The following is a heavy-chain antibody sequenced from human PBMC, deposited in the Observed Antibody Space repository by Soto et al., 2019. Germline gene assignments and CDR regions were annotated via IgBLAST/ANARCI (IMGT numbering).Heavy chain of an antibody. CDR1: GYTFTNYG. V-gene: IGHV1-18*04. Sequence: QVQLVQSGTEVKTPGASVQVSCHASGYTFTNYGIHWGRKAPGQGLEWMAWISAYNGKTHHAPFVQDRVTMTTDTVTRTASMELTSLRSDDTAVYYCARGGWNYGPGPFDLWGQGTMVTVSS. CDR3: ARGGWNYGPGPFDL. J-gene: IGHJ3*01. CDR2: ISAYNGKT. D-gene: IGHD1-7*01.